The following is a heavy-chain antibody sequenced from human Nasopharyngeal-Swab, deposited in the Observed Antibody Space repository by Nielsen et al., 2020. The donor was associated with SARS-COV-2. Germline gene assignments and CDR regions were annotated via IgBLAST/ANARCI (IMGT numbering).Heavy chain of an antibody. J-gene: IGHJ6*02. CDR2: VYYGENT. CDR3: AGLAAHGYFYYYYGMDV. V-gene: IGHV4-39*01. D-gene: IGHD6-6*01. Sequence: WIRQPPGKGLEWIGSVYYGENTYYNPSLKSRVTISVDTSKNQFSLKLASVTAADTAVYYCAGLAAHGYFYYYYGMDVWGQGTTVTVSS.